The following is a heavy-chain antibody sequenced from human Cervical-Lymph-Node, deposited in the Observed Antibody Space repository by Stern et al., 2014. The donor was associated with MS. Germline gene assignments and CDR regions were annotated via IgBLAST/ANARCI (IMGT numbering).Heavy chain of an antibody. V-gene: IGHV1-69*06. CDR2: IIPIFGTA. J-gene: IGHJ6*02. Sequence: VHLVESGAEVKKPGSSVKVSCKASGGTFSSYAISWVRQAPGQGLEWMGGIIPIFGTANYAQKFQGRVTITADKSTSTAYMELSSLRSEDTAVYYCARAKQGYCSSTSCYPYYYDMDVWGQGTTVTVSS. CDR3: ARAKQGYCSSTSCYPYYYDMDV. D-gene: IGHD2-2*01. CDR1: GGTFSSYA.